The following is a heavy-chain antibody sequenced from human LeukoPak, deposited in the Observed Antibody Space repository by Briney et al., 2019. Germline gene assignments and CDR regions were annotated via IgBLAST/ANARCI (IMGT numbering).Heavy chain of an antibody. J-gene: IGHJ4*02. CDR1: GFTFSSYS. Sequence: GGSLRLSCAASGFTFSSYSMNWVRQAPGKGLEWVSSISSSSSYIYYADSVKGRFTIPRDNAKNSLYLQMNSLRAEDTAVYYCARTELRCSGGSCYLADFDYWGQGTLVTVSS. V-gene: IGHV3-21*01. CDR3: ARTELRCSGGSCYLADFDY. D-gene: IGHD2-15*01. CDR2: ISSSSSYI.